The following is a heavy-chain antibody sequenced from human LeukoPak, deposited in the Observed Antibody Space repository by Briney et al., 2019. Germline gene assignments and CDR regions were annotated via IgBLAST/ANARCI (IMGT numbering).Heavy chain of an antibody. V-gene: IGHV1-8*01. J-gene: IGHJ4*02. CDR3: ARGYLTGYYLGANE. Sequence: GASVKVSCTASGYTFSSYDINWVRQATGQGLEWMGWMNPNSGNTGYAQKFQGRVTMTRNTSISTAYMELSSLRSEDTAVYYCARGYLTGYYLGANEWGQGTLVTVSS. CDR1: GYTFSSYD. CDR2: MNPNSGNT. D-gene: IGHD3-9*01.